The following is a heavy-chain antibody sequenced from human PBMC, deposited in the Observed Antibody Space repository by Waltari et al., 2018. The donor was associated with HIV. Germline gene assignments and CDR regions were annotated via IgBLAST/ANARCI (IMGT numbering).Heavy chain of an antibody. V-gene: IGHV7-4-1*01. CDR2: INTKSGNP. CDR3: ERLQITYIISRPRGLHYCPYLVV. J-gene: IGHJ6*03. D-gene: IGHD3-10*01. Sequence: QVQLVHSGSELKKPGASVKVSCKPFGYTFTAFAVHWVRQAPGRGHEWMEWINTKSGNPTYAPRFTGRIVFSFDTSVSTTYLQLGGLSAEVTVVYYLERLQITYIISRPRGLHYCPYLVVWGKGTTVIVSS. CDR1: GYTFTAFA.